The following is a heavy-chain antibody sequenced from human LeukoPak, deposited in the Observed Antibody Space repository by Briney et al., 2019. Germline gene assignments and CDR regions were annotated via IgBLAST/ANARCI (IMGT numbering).Heavy chain of an antibody. J-gene: IGHJ4*02. CDR1: GFTFSSYA. CDR3: ARDCEIGYSHGLC. CDR2: IDYSGTYI. D-gene: IGHD5-18*01. V-gene: IGHV3-21*01. Sequence: GGSLRLSCAASGFTFSSYAMSWVRQAPGKGLEWVSTIDYSGTYINYAGSLRGRFTISRDDASNSLYLQMNSLRADDTAIYYCARDCEIGYSHGLCWGQGTLVTVSS.